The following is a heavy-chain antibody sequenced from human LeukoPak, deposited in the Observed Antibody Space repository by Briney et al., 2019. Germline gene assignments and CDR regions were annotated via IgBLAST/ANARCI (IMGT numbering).Heavy chain of an antibody. J-gene: IGHJ4*02. Sequence: GGSLRLSCAASGFTFSNYGMHWVRQAPGKGLEWVAVISYDGNNKYYADSVQGRFTISRDNSKNTLYLQMNRLRAEDTAVYYCAKDQSYSGTYYPFDYWGQGTLVTVSS. CDR1: GFTFSNYG. D-gene: IGHD1-26*01. CDR3: AKDQSYSGTYYPFDY. V-gene: IGHV3-30*18. CDR2: ISYDGNNK.